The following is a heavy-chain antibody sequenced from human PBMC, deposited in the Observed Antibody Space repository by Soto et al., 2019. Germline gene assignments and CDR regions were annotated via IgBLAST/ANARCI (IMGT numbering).Heavy chain of an antibody. CDR2: IYYSGST. CDR3: ARETNYDILTGYRPVGY. V-gene: IGHV4-30-4*01. CDR1: GGSISSGDYY. D-gene: IGHD3-9*01. J-gene: IGHJ4*02. Sequence: LSLTCTVSGGSISSGDYYWSWILQPPGKGLEWIGYIYYSGSTYYNPSLKSRVTISVDTSKNQFSLKLSSVTAADTAVYHCARETNYDILTGYRPVGYWGQGTLVTVSS.